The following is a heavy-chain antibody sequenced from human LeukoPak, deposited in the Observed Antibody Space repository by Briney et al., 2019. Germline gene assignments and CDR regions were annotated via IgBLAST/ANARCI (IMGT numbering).Heavy chain of an antibody. CDR3: ARAPDWGYYFDY. D-gene: IGHD7-27*01. CDR1: GGSISSYY. CDR2: IYYSGST. J-gene: IGHJ4*02. V-gene: IGHV4-59*01. Sequence: SETLSLTCTVSGGSISSYYWSWVRQPPGKGLEWIGYIYYSGSTNYNPSLKSRVTISVDTSKNQFSLKLSSVTAADTAVYYCARAPDWGYYFDYWGRGTLVTVSS.